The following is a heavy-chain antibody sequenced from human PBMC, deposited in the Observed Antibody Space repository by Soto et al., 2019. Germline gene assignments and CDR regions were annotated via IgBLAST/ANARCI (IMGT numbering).Heavy chain of an antibody. V-gene: IGHV5-10-1*01. CDR1: GYNFDTYW. CDR3: ARRIAAAGGYYYYGMDV. Sequence: PGESLKISCKGSGYNFDTYWINWVRQTPGKGLEWMGRIDPIDSKTKYSPSLEGHITISVDKTISTTYLQWSSLKASDTAIYYCARRIAAAGGYYYYGMDVWGQGTTVTVSS. D-gene: IGHD6-13*01. CDR2: IDPIDSKT. J-gene: IGHJ6*02.